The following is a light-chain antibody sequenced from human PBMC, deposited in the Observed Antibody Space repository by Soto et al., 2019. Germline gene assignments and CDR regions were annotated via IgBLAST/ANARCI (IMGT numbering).Light chain of an antibody. J-gene: IGKJ1*01. CDR1: QTVNINF. CDR2: GAS. CDR3: QHYGSGT. V-gene: IGKV3-20*01. Sequence: EVVLTQSPATLSLSPGDRATLSCRASQTVNINFLAWYQQKPGQAPRLLLYGASSRATGIPDRFSGCGSETDFTLSIRSLEPEDFALYYCQHYGSGTFGQGTRVEIK.